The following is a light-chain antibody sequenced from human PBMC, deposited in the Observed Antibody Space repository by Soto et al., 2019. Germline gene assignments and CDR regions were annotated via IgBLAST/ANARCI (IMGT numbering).Light chain of an antibody. Sequence: QSVLTQPPSASGTPGQRVTISCSGSGSNIGTSSVHWYQHLPGTTPKLLIYSDHQRPSGVPGRFSGSRSGTSASLAISGLQSNDEADYYCAVWDDSLNGVVFGGGTKLTVL. V-gene: IGLV1-44*01. CDR3: AVWDDSLNGVV. CDR1: GSNIGTSS. CDR2: SDH. J-gene: IGLJ2*01.